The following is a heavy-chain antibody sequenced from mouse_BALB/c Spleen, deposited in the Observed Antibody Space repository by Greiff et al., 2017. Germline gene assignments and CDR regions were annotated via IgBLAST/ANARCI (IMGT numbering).Heavy chain of an antibody. J-gene: IGHJ2*01. CDR2: ISSGGSYT. Sequence: EVKLMESGGGLVKPGGSLKLSCAASGFTFSSYTMSWVRQTPEKRLEWVATISSGGSYTYYPDSVKGRFTISRDNAKNTLYLQMSSLKSEDTAMYYCTRDLLRSLFDYWGQGTTLTVSS. CDR3: TRDLLRSLFDY. CDR1: GFTFSSYT. V-gene: IGHV5-6-4*01. D-gene: IGHD1-1*01.